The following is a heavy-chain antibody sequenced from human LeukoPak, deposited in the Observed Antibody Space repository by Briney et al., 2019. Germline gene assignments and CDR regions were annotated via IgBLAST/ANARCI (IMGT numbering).Heavy chain of an antibody. D-gene: IGHD1-1*01. V-gene: IGHV3-7*05. CDR1: GFSFSSSW. Sequence: GGSLRLSCAASGFSFSSSWMTWVRQAPGKGLEWVAHIKEDGTEEYYVDSVKGRFTVSRDNAKNSLYLKMNSLRAEDTAVYHCARWNAGWEFDYGGQGTLVSVSS. CDR2: IKEDGTEE. CDR3: ARWNAGWEFDY. J-gene: IGHJ4*02.